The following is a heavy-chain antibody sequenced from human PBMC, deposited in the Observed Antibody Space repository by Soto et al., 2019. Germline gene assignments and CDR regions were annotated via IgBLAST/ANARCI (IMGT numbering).Heavy chain of an antibody. CDR3: ASIWFGDFDY. D-gene: IGHD3-10*01. J-gene: IGHJ4*01. CDR2: IYYSGST. CDR1: GDSTGSYY. V-gene: IGHV4-59*08. Sequence: SETLSLTCTVSGDSTGSYYWSWIRQPPGKGLEWIGYIYYSGSTNYNPSLKSRVTISVDTSKNQFSLKLNSVTAADTAVYYCASIWFGDFDYWGHGTLVTVSS.